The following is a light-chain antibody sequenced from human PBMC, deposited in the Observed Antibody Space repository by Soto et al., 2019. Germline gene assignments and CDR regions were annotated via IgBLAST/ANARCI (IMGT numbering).Light chain of an antibody. V-gene: IGLV1-47*01. CDR3: VAWDDSLSGWV. Sequence: QSVLTQPPSASGTPGQRVTFSCSGSSSNIESNYVYWFQQLPGTAPKLLICRNSQRPSGVPDRFSGSKSGTSASLDISGLRSEDEADYYCVAWDDSLSGWVFGGGTKLTVL. J-gene: IGLJ2*01. CDR1: SSNIESNY. CDR2: RNS.